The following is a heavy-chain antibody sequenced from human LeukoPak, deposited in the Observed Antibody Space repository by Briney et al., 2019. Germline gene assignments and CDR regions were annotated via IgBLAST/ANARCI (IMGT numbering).Heavy chain of an antibody. CDR1: GHTFTSYD. CDR3: AGSIAVAGTGFQH. V-gene: IGHV1-8*01. CDR2: MNPNSGNT. D-gene: IGHD6-19*01. Sequence: ASVKVSCKASGHTFTSYDINWVRQATGQGLEWMGWMNPNSGNTGYAQKFQGRVTMTRNTSISTAYMELSSLRSEDTAVYYCAGSIAVAGTGFQHWGQGTLVTVSS. J-gene: IGHJ1*01.